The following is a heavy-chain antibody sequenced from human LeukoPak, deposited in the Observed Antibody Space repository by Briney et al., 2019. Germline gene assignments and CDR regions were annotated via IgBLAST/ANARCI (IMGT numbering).Heavy chain of an antibody. J-gene: IGHJ4*02. V-gene: IGHV1-69*13. Sequence: VASVKVSCKASGGTFSSYAISWVRQAPGQGLEWMGGIIPIFGTANYAQKFQGRVTNTADESTSTAYMELSSLRSEDTAVYCCARGYYDSSGYPSFDYWGQGTLVTVSS. CDR3: ARGYYDSSGYPSFDY. CDR2: IIPIFGTA. D-gene: IGHD3-22*01. CDR1: GGTFSSYA.